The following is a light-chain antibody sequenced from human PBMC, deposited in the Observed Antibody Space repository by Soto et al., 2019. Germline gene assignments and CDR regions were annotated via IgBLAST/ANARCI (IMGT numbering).Light chain of an antibody. Sequence: QSALTQPPSASGTPGQRVTISCSGSSSNIGSNYVYWYQQLPGTAPKLLIYGNSNRPSGVPDRFSGSKSGTSASLAITGLQAEDEADYYCQSYDSSMSGYVFGTGTKVTVL. CDR2: GNS. J-gene: IGLJ1*01. V-gene: IGLV1-40*01. CDR3: QSYDSSMSGYV. CDR1: SSNIGSNY.